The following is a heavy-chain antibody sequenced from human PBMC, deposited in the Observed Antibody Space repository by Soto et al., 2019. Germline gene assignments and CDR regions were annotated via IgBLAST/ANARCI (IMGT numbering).Heavy chain of an antibody. J-gene: IGHJ3*01. D-gene: IGHD3-10*01. V-gene: IGHV3-23*01. CDR1: GFTFSSYA. CDR2: VSGSGGST. Sequence: GGSLRLSCAASGFTFSSYAMSWVRQAPGKGLEWVSAVSGSGGSTYYADSVKGRFTISRDNSKNTLYLQMNRLRAEDTAVSYCANPLTHRGAFDFWGQGTMVTVSS. CDR3: ANPLTHRGAFDF.